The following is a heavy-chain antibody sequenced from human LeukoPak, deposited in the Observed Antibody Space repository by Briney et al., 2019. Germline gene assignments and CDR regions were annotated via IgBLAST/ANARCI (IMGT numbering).Heavy chain of an antibody. V-gene: IGHV4-30-4*01. CDR2: IYYSGST. J-gene: IGHJ4*02. Sequence: LRLSCIGSGFSFSQYSMNWVRQAPGKGLEWIAYIYYSGSTYYNPSLKSRVTMSVDASKNQFSLKLSSVTAADTAMYYCVRVTGDSGGYYYSDYWGQGTLVTVSS. CDR3: VRVTGDSGGYYYSDY. CDR1: GFSFSQYS. D-gene: IGHD3-22*01.